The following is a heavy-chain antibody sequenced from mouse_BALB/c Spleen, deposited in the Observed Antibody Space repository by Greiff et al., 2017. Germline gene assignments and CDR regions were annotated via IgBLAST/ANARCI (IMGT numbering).Heavy chain of an antibody. V-gene: IGHV1-18*01. D-gene: IGHD2-1*01. Sequence: VHVKQSGPELVKPGASVKIPCKASGYTFTDYNMDWVKQSHGKSLEWIGDINPNNGGTIYNQKFKGKATLTVDKSSSTAYMELRSLTSEDTAVYYCARIFHGNYGYYAMDYWGQGTSVTVSS. J-gene: IGHJ4*01. CDR1: GYTFTDYN. CDR3: ARIFHGNYGYYAMDY. CDR2: INPNNGGT.